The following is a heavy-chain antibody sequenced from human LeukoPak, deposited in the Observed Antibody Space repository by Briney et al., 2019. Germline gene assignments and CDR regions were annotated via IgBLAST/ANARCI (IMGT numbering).Heavy chain of an antibody. CDR2: IYYSGST. CDR1: GGSISSYY. V-gene: IGHV4-59*08. D-gene: IGHD6-19*01. CDR3: ARYSRGSNFDY. Sequence: SETLSLTCTVSGGSISSYYWSWIRQPPVKGLEWIGYIYYSGSTNYNPSLKSRVTISVDTSRNQFSLKLSSVTAADTAVYYCARYSRGSNFDYWGQGTLVTVSS. J-gene: IGHJ4*02.